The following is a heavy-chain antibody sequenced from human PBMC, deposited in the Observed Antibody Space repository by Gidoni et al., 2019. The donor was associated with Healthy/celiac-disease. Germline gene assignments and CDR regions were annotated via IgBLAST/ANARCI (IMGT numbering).Heavy chain of an antibody. D-gene: IGHD3-10*01. Sequence: QVQLQESGPGLVKPSQTLSLTCTVSGGSISSGSYYWSWIRQPAGKGLEWIGRIYTSGSTNYTPSLKSRVTISVDTSKNQFSLKLSSVTAADTAVYYCARGITMVQGVIMVWFDPWGQGTLVTVSS. J-gene: IGHJ5*02. V-gene: IGHV4-61*02. CDR2: IYTSGST. CDR1: GGSISSGSYY. CDR3: ARGITMVQGVIMVWFDP.